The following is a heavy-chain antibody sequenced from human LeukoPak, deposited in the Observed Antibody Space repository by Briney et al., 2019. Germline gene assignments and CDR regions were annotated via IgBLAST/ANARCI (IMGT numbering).Heavy chain of an antibody. CDR1: GFTFSSYG. J-gene: IGHJ4*02. D-gene: IGHD6-13*01. Sequence: LPGGSLRLSCAASGFTFSSYGMHWVRQAPGKGLEWVAFIRYDGSNKYYADSVKGRFTISRDNSKNTLYLQMNRLRAEDTAVYYCARAEAAAGTPIDYWGQGTLVTVSS. V-gene: IGHV3-30*02. CDR2: IRYDGSNK. CDR3: ARAEAAAGTPIDY.